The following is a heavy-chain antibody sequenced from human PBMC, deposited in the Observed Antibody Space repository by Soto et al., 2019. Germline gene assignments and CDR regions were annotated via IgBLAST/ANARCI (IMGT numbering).Heavy chain of an antibody. CDR1: GYTFTSYG. V-gene: IGHV1-18*01. J-gene: IGHJ6*02. CDR3: ARAYYDFWSGYYGDYYYGMDV. Sequence: GASVKVSCKASGYTFTSYGISWVRQAPGQGLEWMGWISAYNGNTNYAQKLQGRVTMTTDTSTSTAYMELRSLRSDDTAVYYCARAYYDFWSGYYGDYYYGMDVWGQGTTVTVSS. D-gene: IGHD3-3*01. CDR2: ISAYNGNT.